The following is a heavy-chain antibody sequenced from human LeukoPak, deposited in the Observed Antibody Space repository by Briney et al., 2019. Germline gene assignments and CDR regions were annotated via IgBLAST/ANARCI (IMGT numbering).Heavy chain of an antibody. D-gene: IGHD6-13*01. J-gene: IGHJ4*02. CDR3: ARTFDENSSTWYVNRYFDY. V-gene: IGHV4-38-2*01. CDR2: IYHSGST. CDR1: GYSISSDNY. Sequence: SETLSLTCAVSGYSISSDNYWVWIRQPPGQGLEWTGGIYHSGSTYYNPSLKSRVTMSVDTSKNQFSLKLSSVTAADTAVYYCARTFDENSSTWYVNRYFDYWGQGTLVTVSS.